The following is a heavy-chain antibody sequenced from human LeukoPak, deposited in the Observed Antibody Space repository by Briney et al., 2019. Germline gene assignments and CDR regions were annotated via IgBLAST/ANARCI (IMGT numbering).Heavy chain of an antibody. J-gene: IGHJ4*02. V-gene: IGHV3-23*01. Sequence: GGSLRLSCAASGFTFSSYAMSWVRQAPGKGLEWVSAISGSGGSTYYADSVRGRFTISRDNSKNTLYLQMNSLRAEDTAVYYCARENYYDSSGNFDYWGQGTLVTVSS. D-gene: IGHD3-22*01. CDR1: GFTFSSYA. CDR2: ISGSGGST. CDR3: ARENYYDSSGNFDY.